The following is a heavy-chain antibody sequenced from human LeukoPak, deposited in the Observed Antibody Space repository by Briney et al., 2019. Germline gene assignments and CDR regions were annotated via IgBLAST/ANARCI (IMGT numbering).Heavy chain of an antibody. CDR3: GMSGDRVPLQDDVFDV. CDR1: GYSFKDYW. Sequence: GESLKISCMASGYSFKDYWIGWVRHMPGKGLEWMGIIFPYDSGPTYSPSFQGQVTISVDKSINTAYLQWSSLQASDTAMYYCGMSGDRVPLQDDVFDVWGQGTMVTVST. J-gene: IGHJ3*01. V-gene: IGHV5-51*01. CDR2: IFPYDSGP. D-gene: IGHD1-26*01.